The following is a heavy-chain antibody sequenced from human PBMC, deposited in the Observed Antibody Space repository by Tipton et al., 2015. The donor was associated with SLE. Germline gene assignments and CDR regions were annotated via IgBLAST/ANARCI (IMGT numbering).Heavy chain of an antibody. V-gene: IGHV3-23*01. CDR2: ISGRGGST. CDR1: GFIFSNNA. Sequence: SLRLSCAASGFIFSNNAMSWVRQAPGKGLEWVSAISGRGGSTYYADSVKGRFTISRDKSKNTLYLQMNSLRAEDTAVYYCAKEATVVTFNWFDPWGQGTLVTVSS. D-gene: IGHD4-23*01. CDR3: AKEATVVTFNWFDP. J-gene: IGHJ5*02.